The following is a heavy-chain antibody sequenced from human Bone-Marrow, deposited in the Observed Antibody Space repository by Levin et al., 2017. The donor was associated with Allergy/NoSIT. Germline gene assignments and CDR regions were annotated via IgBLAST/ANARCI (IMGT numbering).Heavy chain of an antibody. CDR3: ARDPDNCDTVCFAPLHY. D-gene: IGHD2-2*01. CDR2: ISGNSGTI. J-gene: IGHJ4*02. V-gene: IGHV3-48*02. CDR1: GFTFSSHR. Sequence: ASVKVSCAASGFTFSSHRMNWVRQVPGKGLEWLSYISGNSGTIHYADSVKGRFTTSRDNAKNSLYLQMNSLRDEDTAVYYCARDPDNCDTVCFAPLHYWGQGTLVTVSS.